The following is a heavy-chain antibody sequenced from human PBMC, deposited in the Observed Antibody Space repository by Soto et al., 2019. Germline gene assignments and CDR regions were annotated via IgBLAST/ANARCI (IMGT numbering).Heavy chain of an antibody. Sequence: ASVKVSCKASGYIFNKYGFNWVRQAPGQGLEWMGRISAFNGYTNFAQKFQGRVTLTTDTSTNTAYMGLSSLRSDDTAIYYCARGRGVVIPAGTPDAFDVWGQGTMLTVSS. V-gene: IGHV1-18*01. CDR1: GYIFNKYG. CDR3: ARGRGVVIPAGTPDAFDV. D-gene: IGHD2-21*01. J-gene: IGHJ3*01. CDR2: ISAFNGYT.